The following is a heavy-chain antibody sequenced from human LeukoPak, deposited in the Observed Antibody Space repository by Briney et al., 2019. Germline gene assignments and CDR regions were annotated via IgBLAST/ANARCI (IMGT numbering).Heavy chain of an antibody. CDR3: AREGQLGLDN. CDR1: GHTLTVHY. V-gene: IGHV1-2*02. D-gene: IGHD1-1*01. Sequence: ASVEVSCKASGHTLTVHYIHWVRQGPGQGLEWLGWITLHSGDTNYAQKYQGRVSMSSDTSISTGYMELRGLRLDDRAIYYCAREGQLGLDNWGQGTLVTVSS. J-gene: IGHJ1*01. CDR2: ITLHSGDT.